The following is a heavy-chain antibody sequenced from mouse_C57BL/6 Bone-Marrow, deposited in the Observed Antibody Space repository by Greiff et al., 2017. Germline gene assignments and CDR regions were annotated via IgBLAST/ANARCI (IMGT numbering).Heavy chain of an antibody. Sequence: QQRPGQGLEWIGMIHPNSGSTNYNEKFKSKATLTVDKSSSTAYMQLSSLTSEDSAVYYCARLFFYAMDYWGQGTSVTVSS. CDR2: IHPNSGST. J-gene: IGHJ4*01. V-gene: IGHV1-64*01. CDR3: ARLFFYAMDY.